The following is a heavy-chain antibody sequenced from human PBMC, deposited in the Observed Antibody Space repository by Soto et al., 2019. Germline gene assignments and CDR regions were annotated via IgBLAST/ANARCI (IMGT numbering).Heavy chain of an antibody. D-gene: IGHD3-3*01. V-gene: IGHV3-15*07. Sequence: GGSLRLSCAASGFTFSNAWMNWVRQAPGKGLEWVGRIKSKTDGGTTDYAAPVKGRFTISRDDSKNTLYLQMNSLKTEDTAVYYCTTDTYDPTYYYYYGMDVWGQGTTVTVSS. J-gene: IGHJ6*02. CDR2: IKSKTDGGTT. CDR1: GFTFSNAW. CDR3: TTDTYDPTYYYYYGMDV.